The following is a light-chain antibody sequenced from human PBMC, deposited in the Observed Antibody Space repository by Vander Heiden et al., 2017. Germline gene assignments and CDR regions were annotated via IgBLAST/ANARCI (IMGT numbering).Light chain of an antibody. V-gene: IGLV2-23*01. J-gene: IGLJ1*01. CDR2: EGS. Sequence: QSALTPPASVSGSPGQSITISCTGTSSDVGSYNLVSWYQQHPGKAPKLMIYEGSKRPSGVSNRCSGSKSGNTASLTISGLQAEDEADYYCCSYAGSSTFVFGTGTKVTVL. CDR1: SSDVGSYNL. CDR3: CSYAGSSTFV.